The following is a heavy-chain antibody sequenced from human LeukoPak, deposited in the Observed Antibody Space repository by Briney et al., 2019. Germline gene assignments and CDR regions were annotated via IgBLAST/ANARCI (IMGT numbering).Heavy chain of an antibody. CDR2: TYHSGST. V-gene: IGHV4-38-2*01. CDR3: ASRFKMTTVTANYYFDY. CDR1: GYSISSGYY. Sequence: SETLSLTCAVSGYSISSGYYWGWIRQPPGKGLEWIGSTYHSGSTYYNPSLKSRVTISVDTSKNQFSLKLSSVTAADTAVYYCASRFKMTTVTANYYFDYWGQGTLVTVSS. D-gene: IGHD4-17*01. J-gene: IGHJ4*02.